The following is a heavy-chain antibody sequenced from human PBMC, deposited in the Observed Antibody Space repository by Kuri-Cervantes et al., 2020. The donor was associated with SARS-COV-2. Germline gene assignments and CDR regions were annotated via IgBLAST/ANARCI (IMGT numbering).Heavy chain of an antibody. V-gene: IGHV3-30*18. CDR2: ISHDGKNK. Sequence: GESLKISCEASGFNFSRTYMHWVRQAPGKGLEWVAVISHDGKNKKCIAPGKGRFTISRDNSKKTLSLQMNSLRADDTAVYYCAKVEVDQGVFDIWGQGTVVTVSS. D-gene: IGHD2-2*01. CDR1: GFNFSRTY. CDR3: AKVEVDQGVFDI. J-gene: IGHJ3*02.